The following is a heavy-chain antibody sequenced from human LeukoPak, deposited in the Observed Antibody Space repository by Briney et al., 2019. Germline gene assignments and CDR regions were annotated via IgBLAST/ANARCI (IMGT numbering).Heavy chain of an antibody. J-gene: IGHJ6*02. Sequence: SETLSHTCTVSGGYISSISYYWGWRRDPPGKGLEGIGSIYYSGSTYYNPSLKSRVTISVDTSKNQFSLKLSSVTAADTAVYYAARRASYGMDVWGQGTTVTVSS. CDR2: IYYSGST. CDR1: GGYISSISYY. CDR3: ARRASYGMDV. V-gene: IGHV4-39*01.